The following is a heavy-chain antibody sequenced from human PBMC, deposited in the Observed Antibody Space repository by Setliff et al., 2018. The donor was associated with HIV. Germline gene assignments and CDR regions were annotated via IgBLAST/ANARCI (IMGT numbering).Heavy chain of an antibody. CDR3: ARHHNTMVRGVAYFQH. D-gene: IGHD3-10*01. V-gene: IGHV4-34*01. J-gene: IGHJ1*01. CDR1: GGSFSGYS. CDR2: INHSGST. Sequence: SETLSLTCTVSGGSFSGYSWGWIRQPPGKGLEWIGEINHSGSTNYNPSLKSRVTISVDTSKKQFSLKLSSVIAADTAVYYCARHHNTMVRGVAYFQHWGQGTLVTVSS.